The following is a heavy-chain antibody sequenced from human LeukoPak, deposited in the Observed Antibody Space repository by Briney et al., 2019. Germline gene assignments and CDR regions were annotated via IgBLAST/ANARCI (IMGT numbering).Heavy chain of an antibody. CDR1: LFTFRNAW. Sequence: PGGSLRHSRVASLFTFRNAWMSSVRPAPGRGLEWVGHITDGGATHYAAPVKGRFTVSTDDKKTTLYLQMNSMKTEDTALYYCTTDIPYEVYPFDYWGQGSLVTVSS. J-gene: IGHJ4*02. CDR3: TTDIPYEVYPFDY. D-gene: IGHD3-22*01. V-gene: IGHV3-15*01. CDR2: ITDGGAT.